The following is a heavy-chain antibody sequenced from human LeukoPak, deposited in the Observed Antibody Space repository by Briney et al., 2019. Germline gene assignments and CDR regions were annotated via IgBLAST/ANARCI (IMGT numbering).Heavy chain of an antibody. CDR3: ATGVATAFTY. V-gene: IGHV1-2*02. CDR1: GYTFTGYY. Sequence: ASVKVSCKASGYTFTGYYIHWVRQAPGQGLEWMAWISPDSGDSYSVPKFQGRVTMTRDTSISTASMEVSWLTSDDTAVYYCATGVATAFTYWGQGTLVTVSS. CDR2: ISPDSGDS. D-gene: IGHD5-12*01. J-gene: IGHJ4*02.